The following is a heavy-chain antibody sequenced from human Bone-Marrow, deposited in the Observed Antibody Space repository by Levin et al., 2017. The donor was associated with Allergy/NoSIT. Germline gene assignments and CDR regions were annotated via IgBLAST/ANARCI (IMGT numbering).Heavy chain of an antibody. Sequence: GGSLRLSCAASGFTFSSYEMNWVRQAPGKGLEWISYIRSSDGATIYYADSVDGRLTISRDNAKNSLYLQMNSLRVEDTAVYYCVRGGYCSGGTCYPMNAFDIWGQGTVVIVSS. CDR1: GFTFSSYE. V-gene: IGHV3-48*03. D-gene: IGHD2-15*01. J-gene: IGHJ3*02. CDR3: VRGGYCSGGTCYPMNAFDI. CDR2: IRSSDGATI.